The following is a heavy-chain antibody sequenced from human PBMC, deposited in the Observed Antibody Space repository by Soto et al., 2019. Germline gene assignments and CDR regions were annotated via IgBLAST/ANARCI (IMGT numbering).Heavy chain of an antibody. V-gene: IGHV3-21*01. J-gene: IGHJ4*02. CDR2: ISMGSSDT. Sequence: GGSLRLSCAASGFTFSSVSMNWVRQVPGKGLEWVAAISMGSSDTLYADSVKGRFIISRDNAQTSLYLQLNTLRPEDTAMYYCARVAYWGPGTQVTVSS. CDR1: GFTFSSVS. CDR3: ARVAY.